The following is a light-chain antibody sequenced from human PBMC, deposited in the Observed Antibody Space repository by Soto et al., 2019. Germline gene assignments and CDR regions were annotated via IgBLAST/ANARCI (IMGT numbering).Light chain of an antibody. CDR1: QSVSSY. CDR2: SAS. Sequence: EVVLTQSPATLSLSPGERATLSCRASQSVSSYLAWYQQKPGQAPRLLIYSASDRAAGIPARFSGSGSGADFTLTISSLEPEDSAVYYCQQRGSWPPTVGGGTKVEI. CDR3: QQRGSWPPT. J-gene: IGKJ4*01. V-gene: IGKV3-11*01.